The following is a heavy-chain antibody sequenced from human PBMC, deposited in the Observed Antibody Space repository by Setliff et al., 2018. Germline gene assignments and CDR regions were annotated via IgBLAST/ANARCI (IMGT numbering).Heavy chain of an antibody. J-gene: IGHJ3*02. Sequence: SETLSLTCAVYGGPFSGYYWSWIRQPPGKGLEWIGEINHRGSTYYNPSLKSRVTISVDTSTNQFSLKLSSVTVADTAVYYCARRRLYSSSWFEGAFDIWGQGTMVTVSS. CDR3: ARRRLYSSSWFEGAFDI. D-gene: IGHD6-13*01. V-gene: IGHV4-34*01. CDR1: GGPFSGYY. CDR2: INHRGST.